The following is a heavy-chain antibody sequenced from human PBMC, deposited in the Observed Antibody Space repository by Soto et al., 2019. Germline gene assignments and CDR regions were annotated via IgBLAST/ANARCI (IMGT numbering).Heavy chain of an antibody. CDR1: GGSISSYY. V-gene: IGHV4-59*01. CDR3: ARVLAARRPGGFDY. J-gene: IGHJ4*02. D-gene: IGHD6-6*01. Sequence: SETLSLTCTVSGGSISSYYWSWIRQPPGKGLEWIGYIYYSGSTNYNPSLKSRVTISVDTSKNQFSLKLSSVTAADTAVYYCARVLAARRPGGFDYWGQGTLVTVSS. CDR2: IYYSGST.